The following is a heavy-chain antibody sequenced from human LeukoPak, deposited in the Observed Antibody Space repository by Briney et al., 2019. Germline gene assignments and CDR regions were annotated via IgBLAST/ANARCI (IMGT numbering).Heavy chain of an antibody. CDR1: GFTFSSYA. D-gene: IGHD2-21*02. Sequence: GGSLRLSCAASGFTFSSYAMSWVRQAPGKGLEWVSAISGSGGSTYYADSVKGRFTISRDNSKNTLYLQMNSLGAEDTAVYYCAKLPRKVVTAPRPDYWGQGTLVTVSS. J-gene: IGHJ4*02. CDR3: AKLPRKVVTAPRPDY. CDR2: ISGSGGST. V-gene: IGHV3-23*01.